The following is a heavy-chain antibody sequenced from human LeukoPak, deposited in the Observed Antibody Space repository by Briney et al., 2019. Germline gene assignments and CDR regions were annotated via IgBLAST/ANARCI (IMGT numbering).Heavy chain of an antibody. CDR1: GYIFTGYY. J-gene: IGHJ4*02. CDR2: INPNTGDT. V-gene: IGHV1-2*06. CDR3: ARDLVGGIWSAAF. D-gene: IGHD3-16*01. Sequence: GASVKVSCKASGYIFTGYYVHWVRQAPGQGLEWMGRINPNTGDTIYAQRFQGRVTMTRDTSISAAYMEFNNLRSDDTAVYYCARDLVGGIWSAAFWGQGTLVTVSS.